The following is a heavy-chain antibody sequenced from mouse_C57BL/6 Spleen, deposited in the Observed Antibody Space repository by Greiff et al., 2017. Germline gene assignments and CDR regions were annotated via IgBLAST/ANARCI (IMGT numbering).Heavy chain of an antibody. D-gene: IGHD1-1*01. CDR1: GYTFTSYW. J-gene: IGHJ2*01. CDR3: ARGGGFITTVVANFDY. V-gene: IGHV1-52*01. CDR2: IDPSDSET. Sequence: QVQLQQPGAELVRPGSSVKLSCKASGYTFTSYWMHWVKQRPIQGLEWIGNIDPSDSETHYNQKFKDKATLTVDKSSSTAYMQLSSLTSEDSAVYYCARGGGFITTVVANFDYWGQGTTLTVSS.